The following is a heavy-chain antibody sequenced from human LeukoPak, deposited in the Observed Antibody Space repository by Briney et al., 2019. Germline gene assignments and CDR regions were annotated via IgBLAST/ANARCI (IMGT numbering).Heavy chain of an antibody. CDR3: ASWHYYDSSGYYNDY. CDR2: IYHSGST. J-gene: IGHJ4*02. V-gene: IGHV4-4*02. Sequence: PSETLSLTCAVSGGSISSSNWWSWVRPPPGKGLEWIGEIYHSGSTNYNPSLKSRVTISVDKSKNQFSLKLSSVTAADTAVYYCASWHYYDSSGYYNDYWGQGTLVTVSS. CDR1: GGSISSSNW. D-gene: IGHD3-22*01.